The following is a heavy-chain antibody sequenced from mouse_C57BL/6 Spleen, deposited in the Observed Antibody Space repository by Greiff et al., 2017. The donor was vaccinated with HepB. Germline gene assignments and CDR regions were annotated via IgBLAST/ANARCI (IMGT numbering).Heavy chain of an antibody. CDR2: ISDGGSYT. V-gene: IGHV5-4*01. CDR3: ARDEDGNAMDY. Sequence: VQLKESGGGLVKPGGSLKLSCAASGFTFSSYAMSWVRQTPEKRLEWVATISDGGSYTYYPDNVKGRFTISRDNAKNNLYLQMSHLKSEDTAMYYCARDEDGNAMDYWGQGTSVTVSS. CDR1: GFTFSSYA. J-gene: IGHJ4*01.